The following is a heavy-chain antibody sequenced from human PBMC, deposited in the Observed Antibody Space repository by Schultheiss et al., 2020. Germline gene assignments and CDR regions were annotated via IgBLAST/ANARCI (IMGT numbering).Heavy chain of an antibody. CDR3: AREIDTTETALGF. D-gene: IGHD4-17*01. J-gene: IGHJ4*02. Sequence: GGSLRLSCAASGFTVSNNYMSWVRQAPGKGLEWLSVLYRGGRTSYADSVKGRFSISRYNSKNTVSLQMNTLRAEDTAVYYCAREIDTTETALGFWGQGTLVTVSS. CDR2: LYRGGRT. V-gene: IGHV3-66*01. CDR1: GFTVSNNY.